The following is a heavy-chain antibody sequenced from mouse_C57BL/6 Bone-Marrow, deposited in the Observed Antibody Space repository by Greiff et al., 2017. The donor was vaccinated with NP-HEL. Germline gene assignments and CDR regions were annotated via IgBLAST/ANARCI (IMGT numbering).Heavy chain of an antibody. V-gene: IGHV10-3*01. J-gene: IGHJ3*01. CDR3: VRAGGYYPFAY. CDR1: GFTFNTYA. D-gene: IGHD2-3*01. CDR2: IRSKSSTYAT. Sequence: EVKLVESGGGLVQPKGSLKLSCAASGFTFNTYAMHWVRQAPGKGLEWVARIRSKSSTYATYYADSVKDRFTISRDASQSMLYLQMNNLKTEDTAMYYCVRAGGYYPFAYWGQGTLVTVSA.